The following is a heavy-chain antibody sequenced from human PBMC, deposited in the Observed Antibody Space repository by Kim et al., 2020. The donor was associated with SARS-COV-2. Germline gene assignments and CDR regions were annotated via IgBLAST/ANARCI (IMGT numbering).Heavy chain of an antibody. Sequence: SETLSLTCTVSGGPISSSSYYWGWIRQPPGKGLEWIGSIYYSGSTYYNPSLKSRVTISVDTSKNQFSLKLSSVTAADTAVYYCAKDDFWSGYFYYWGQGTLVTVSS. D-gene: IGHD3-3*01. CDR1: GGPISSSSYY. CDR2: IYYSGST. J-gene: IGHJ4*02. CDR3: AKDDFWSGYFYY. V-gene: IGHV4-39*07.